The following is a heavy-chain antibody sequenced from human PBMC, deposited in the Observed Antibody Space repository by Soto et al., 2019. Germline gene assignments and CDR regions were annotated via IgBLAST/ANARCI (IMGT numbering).Heavy chain of an antibody. CDR2: IYYSGST. CDR1: GGSISSYY. D-gene: IGHD6-6*01. V-gene: IGHV4-59*01. J-gene: IGHJ3*02. CDR3: AREGSVGAFDI. Sequence: TLSLTCTVSGGSISSYYWSWIRQPPGKGLEWIGYIYYSGSTNYNPSLKSRVTISVDTSKNQFSLKLSSVTAADTAVYYCAREGSVGAFDIWGQGTMVTVSS.